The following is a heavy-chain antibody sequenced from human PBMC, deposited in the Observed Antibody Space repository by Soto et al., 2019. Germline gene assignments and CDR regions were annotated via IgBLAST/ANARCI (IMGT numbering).Heavy chain of an antibody. CDR2: MNPNSGNT. D-gene: IGHD2-15*01. CDR3: ASGHAAYCSGGSCYSDY. Sequence: ASVKVSFKASGYTFTSYDINWVRQATGQGLEWMGWMNPNSGNTGYAQKFQGRVTMTRNTSISTAYMELSSLRSEDTAVYYCASGHAAYCSGGSCYSDYWGQGTLVTVSS. CDR1: GYTFTSYD. V-gene: IGHV1-8*01. J-gene: IGHJ4*02.